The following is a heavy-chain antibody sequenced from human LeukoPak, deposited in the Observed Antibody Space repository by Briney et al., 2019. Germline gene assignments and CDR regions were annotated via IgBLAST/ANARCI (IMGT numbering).Heavy chain of an antibody. D-gene: IGHD5-24*01. CDR3: AGRLWRRDGYNLSAFDI. CDR1: GGSITSYY. J-gene: IGHJ3*02. Sequence: SETLSLTCTVSGGSITSYYWNWIRQPPGKGLEWIGYIYYSGSTNYNPSLKSRVTISVDTSKNQFSLKLSSVTAADTAVYYCAGRLWRRDGYNLSAFDIWGQGTMVTVSS. V-gene: IGHV4-59*01. CDR2: IYYSGST.